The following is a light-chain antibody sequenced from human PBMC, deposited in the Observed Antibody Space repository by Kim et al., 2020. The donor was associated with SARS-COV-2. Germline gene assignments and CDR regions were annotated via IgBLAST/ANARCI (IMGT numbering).Light chain of an antibody. J-gene: IGLJ2*01. CDR2: GKN. CDR1: SLRSYY. V-gene: IGLV3-19*01. CDR3: NSRDSSGNVV. Sequence: SSELTQDPAVSVALGQTVRFTCQGDSLRSYYASWYQQKPGQAPVLVIYGKNNRPSGIPDRFSGSSSGNTASLTITGAQAEDEADYYCNSRDSSGNVVFGGGTQLTVL.